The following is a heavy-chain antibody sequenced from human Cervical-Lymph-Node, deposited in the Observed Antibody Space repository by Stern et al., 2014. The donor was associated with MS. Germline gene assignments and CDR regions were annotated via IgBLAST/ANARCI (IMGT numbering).Heavy chain of an antibody. Sequence: EVQLEESGAEVKKPGESLKISCKGSGYSFTRDWIGWVRQTPGKGLELMGIIYLGDSETRYSPSFQGQVTISADKSISTAYLQWSSLKASDTAMYYCARLPDSGGWYGIWYFDLWGRGTLVTVSS. CDR3: ARLPDSGGWYGIWYFDL. V-gene: IGHV5-51*03. D-gene: IGHD6-19*01. CDR1: GYSFTRDW. J-gene: IGHJ2*01. CDR2: IYLGDSET.